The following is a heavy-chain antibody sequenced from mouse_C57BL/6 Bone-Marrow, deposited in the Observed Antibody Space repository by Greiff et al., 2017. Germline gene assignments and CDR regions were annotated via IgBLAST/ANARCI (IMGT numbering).Heavy chain of an antibody. CDR2: ISSGGDYI. CDR3: TRADGYYEAY. D-gene: IGHD2-3*01. V-gene: IGHV5-9-1*02. J-gene: IGHJ3*01. Sequence: EVQGVESGEGLVKPGGSLKLSCAASGFTFSSYAMSWVRQTPEKRLEWVAYISSGGDYIYYADTVKGRFTISRDNSRNTLYLQMSSLEAEDTAMYYCTRADGYYEAYWGQGTLVTVSA. CDR1: GFTFSSYA.